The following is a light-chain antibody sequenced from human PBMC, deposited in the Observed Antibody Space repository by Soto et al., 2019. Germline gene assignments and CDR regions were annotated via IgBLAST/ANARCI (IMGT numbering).Light chain of an antibody. J-gene: IGKJ1*01. CDR3: QQSYSTPRT. Sequence: DIQMTQSPSSLSASVGDTVTITCRASQSVSTYLNWYQQRPGKAPSLLIYDASTLQRGVPSRFSGSGSGTDFTLTISNLQSEDFATYYCQQSYSTPRTFDQGTKVEIK. CDR2: DAS. CDR1: QSVSTY. V-gene: IGKV1-39*01.